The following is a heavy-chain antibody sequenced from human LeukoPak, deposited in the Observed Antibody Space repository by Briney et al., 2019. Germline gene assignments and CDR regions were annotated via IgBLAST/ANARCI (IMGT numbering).Heavy chain of an antibody. CDR3: ARHANYASGSTARGLFDY. CDR2: VYYTGTT. J-gene: IGHJ4*02. Sequence: PSQTLSLTCTLSGASIRISKYYCGWVRQPPGKSLEWVASVYYTGTTYYNPSLKSRVTIFVETSKNQVSLRLSSVTAADTAVYYCARHANYASGSTARGLFDYWGQGTLVSVSS. V-gene: IGHV4-39*01. CDR1: GASIRISKYY. D-gene: IGHD3-10*01.